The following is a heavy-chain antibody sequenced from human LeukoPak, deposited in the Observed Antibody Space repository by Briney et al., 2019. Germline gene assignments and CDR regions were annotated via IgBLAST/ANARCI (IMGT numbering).Heavy chain of an antibody. D-gene: IGHD6-6*01. Sequence: ASVKVSCKGSGYTFITYYLHWVRQAPGQGLEWMGIINPSGGSTNYAQTFQDRVTMTRDTSTSTVYMELSSLRSEDTAMYYCARSASSSYWKYWGPVTLVTVSS. V-gene: IGHV1-46*01. CDR1: GYTFITYY. CDR3: ARSASSSYWKY. CDR2: INPSGGST. J-gene: IGHJ4*02.